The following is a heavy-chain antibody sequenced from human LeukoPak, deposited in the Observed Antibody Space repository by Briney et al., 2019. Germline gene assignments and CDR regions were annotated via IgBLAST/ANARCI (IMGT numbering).Heavy chain of an antibody. CDR1: GGSISSYY. V-gene: IGHV4-59*01. Sequence: NPSETLSLTCTVSGGSISSYYWSWIRQPPGKGLEWIGYIYYSGSTNYNPSLKSRVTISVDTSKNQFSLKLSSVTAADTAVYYCARGGLRYYGSGSYSGYYYYGMDVWGQGTTVTVSS. J-gene: IGHJ6*02. CDR3: ARGGLRYYGSGSYSGYYYYGMDV. D-gene: IGHD3-10*01. CDR2: IYYSGST.